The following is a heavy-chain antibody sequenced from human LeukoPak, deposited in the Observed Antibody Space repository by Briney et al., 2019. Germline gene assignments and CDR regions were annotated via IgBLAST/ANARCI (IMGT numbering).Heavy chain of an antibody. CDR1: GFTFSSYE. CDR3: AELGITMIGGV. D-gene: IGHD3-10*02. CDR2: ISSNGSTI. V-gene: IGHV3-48*03. J-gene: IGHJ6*03. Sequence: GGSLRLSCAASGFTFSSYEMNWVRQAAGKGLEWVSYISSNGSTIYYADSVKGRFTISRDNAKNSLYLQMNSLRAEDTDVYFCAELGITMIGGVGRKETTLTI.